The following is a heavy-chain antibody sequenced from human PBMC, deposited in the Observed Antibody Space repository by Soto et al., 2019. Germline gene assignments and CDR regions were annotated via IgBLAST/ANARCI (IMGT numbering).Heavy chain of an antibody. D-gene: IGHD7-27*01. V-gene: IGHV3-53*02. J-gene: IGHJ4*02. Sequence: EVQLVETGGGLIQPGGSLRLSCAASGFTVSSNYMSWVRQAPGKGLEWVSVIYSGGTTYHADSVKGRFSISRDNSKNTVYLQMSSLRAEDTAMYYCTREFAGEVLDYWGQGTLVTVSS. CDR1: GFTVSSNY. CDR3: TREFAGEVLDY. CDR2: IYSGGTT.